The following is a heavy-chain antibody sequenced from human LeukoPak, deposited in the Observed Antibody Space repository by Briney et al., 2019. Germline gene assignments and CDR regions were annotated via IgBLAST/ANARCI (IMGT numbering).Heavy chain of an antibody. CDR1: GGSMSTSY. CDR3: ARGTRELPS. Sequence: SETLSLTCTVSGGSMSTSYWTWIRQPPGKGLECIGYIYHTGDINYNPSLNSRVTISLDTSKNQFSLKVTSVTAADTAVYYCARGTRELPSWGQGTLVTVFS. D-gene: IGHD1-7*01. J-gene: IGHJ5*02. V-gene: IGHV4-59*08. CDR2: IYHTGDI.